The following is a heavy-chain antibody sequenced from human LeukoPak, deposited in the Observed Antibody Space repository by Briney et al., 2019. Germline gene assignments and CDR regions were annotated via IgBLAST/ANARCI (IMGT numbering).Heavy chain of an antibody. CDR3: ARSYRRGAITMLRGVANRGAFDI. CDR1: GFTFSTYA. J-gene: IGHJ3*02. D-gene: IGHD3-10*01. Sequence: GRSLRLSCAASGFTFSTYAMHWVRQAPGKGLEGVALISFDGSNKYYADSVKCRFTISRDSSKNTLYLQMNSLRAADTAVYYCARSYRRGAITMLRGVANRGAFDIWGQGTMVTVSS. V-gene: IGHV3-30*04. CDR2: ISFDGSNK.